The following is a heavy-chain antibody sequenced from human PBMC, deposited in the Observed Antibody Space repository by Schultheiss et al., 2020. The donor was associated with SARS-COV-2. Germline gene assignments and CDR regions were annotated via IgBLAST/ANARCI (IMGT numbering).Heavy chain of an antibody. CDR3: ARDLDGATVAFDI. D-gene: IGHD1-26*01. Sequence: ASVKVSCKASGYTFTSYDINWVRQATGQGLEWMGWMNPNSGNTNYAQKLQGRVTMTTDTSTSTAYMELRSLRSDDTAVYYCARDLDGATVAFDIWGQGTMVTVSS. CDR2: MNPNSGNT. V-gene: IGHV1-18*01. J-gene: IGHJ3*02. CDR1: GYTFTSYD.